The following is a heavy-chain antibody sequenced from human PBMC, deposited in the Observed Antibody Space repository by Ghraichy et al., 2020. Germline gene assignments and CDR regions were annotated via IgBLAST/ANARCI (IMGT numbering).Heavy chain of an antibody. D-gene: IGHD1-1*01. Sequence: GGSLRLSCAASGSTFSSYTMNWVRQAPGKGLEWVSSISSSSNYIYYADSVKGRFTISRDNAKNSLYLQMNNLRAEDTAVYYCARRHDQNWFDPWGQGTLVTVSS. CDR3: ARRHDQNWFDP. CDR1: GSTFSSYT. CDR2: ISSSSNYI. V-gene: IGHV3-21*01. J-gene: IGHJ5*02.